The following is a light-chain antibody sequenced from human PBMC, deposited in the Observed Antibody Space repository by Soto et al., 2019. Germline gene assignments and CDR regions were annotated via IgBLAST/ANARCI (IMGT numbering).Light chain of an antibody. CDR1: ESISVW. J-gene: IGKJ1*01. V-gene: IGKV1-5*01. CDR2: AAS. CDR3: QQSKTNVWT. Sequence: DILMTQSPSTLSASVGDRVTITCRASESISVWLAGYQQKPGNAAQLLIYAASILESGVPSRFSGTGSGTEFTLTICSLRPNDCAKYYCQQSKTNVWTFGQGTRV.